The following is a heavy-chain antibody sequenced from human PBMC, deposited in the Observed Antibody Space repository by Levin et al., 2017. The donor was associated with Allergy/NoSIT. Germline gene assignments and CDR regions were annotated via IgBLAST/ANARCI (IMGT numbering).Heavy chain of an antibody. J-gene: IGHJ4*02. Sequence: SLKISCAASGFTFDDYAMHWARQAPGKGLEWVSGISWNSGSIGYADSVKGRFTISRDNAKNSLYLQMNSLRAEDTALYYCAKDKVIGYSYGFDYWGQGTLVTVSS. CDR1: GFTFDDYA. D-gene: IGHD5-18*01. CDR2: ISWNSGSI. CDR3: AKDKVIGYSYGFDY. V-gene: IGHV3-9*01.